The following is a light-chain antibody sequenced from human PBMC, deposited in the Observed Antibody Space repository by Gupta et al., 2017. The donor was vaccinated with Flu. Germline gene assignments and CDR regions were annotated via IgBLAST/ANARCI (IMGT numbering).Light chain of an antibody. CDR3: AAWDDSLSGWV. CDR1: ISNIGSNY. V-gene: IGLV1-47*01. CDR2: RNN. J-gene: IGLJ3*02. Sequence: QSVLTQPPSASGPPGQRVTISCSGSISNIGSNYVYWYQQLPGTTPKPLIYRNNQRPSGVPGRFSGSKSGTSASLAISGLRSEDEADYYCAAWDDSLSGWVFGGGTKLTVL.